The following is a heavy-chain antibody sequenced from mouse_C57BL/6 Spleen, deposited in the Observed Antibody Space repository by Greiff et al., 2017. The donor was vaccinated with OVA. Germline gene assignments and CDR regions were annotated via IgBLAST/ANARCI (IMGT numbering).Heavy chain of an antibody. D-gene: IGHD2-10*02. J-gene: IGHJ4*01. Sequence: VQLKESGAELVKPGASVKLSCTASGFNIKDYYMHWVKQRTEQGLEWIGRIDPEDGETKYAPKFQGKATITADTSSNTAYLQLSSLTSEDTAVYYCARGYGKDYYAMDYWGQGTSVTVSS. CDR1: GFNIKDYY. CDR3: ARGYGKDYYAMDY. V-gene: IGHV14-2*01. CDR2: IDPEDGET.